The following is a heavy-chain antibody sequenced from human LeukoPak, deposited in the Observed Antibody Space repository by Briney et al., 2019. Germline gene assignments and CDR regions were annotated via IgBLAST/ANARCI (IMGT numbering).Heavy chain of an antibody. CDR2: MNPNSGNT. CDR1: GYTFTSYD. J-gene: IGHJ5*02. V-gene: IGHV1-8*01. Sequence: GASVKVSCKASGYTFTSYDINWVRQATGQGLEWMGWMNPNSGNTGYAQKFQGRVTMTRDTSISTAYMELSRLRSDDTAVYYCARELCSGGSCYSNAHNWFDPWGQGTLVTVSS. CDR3: ARELCSGGSCYSNAHNWFDP. D-gene: IGHD2-15*01.